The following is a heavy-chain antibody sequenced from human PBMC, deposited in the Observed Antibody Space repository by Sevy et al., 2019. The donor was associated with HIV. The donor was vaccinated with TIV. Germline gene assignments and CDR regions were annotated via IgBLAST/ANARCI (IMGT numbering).Heavy chain of an antibody. CDR1: GYSLTKLA. CDR2: FDPEDGDPEDGKT. D-gene: IGHD3-22*01. Sequence: ASVKVSCKVSGYSLTKLAMHWVRQAPGKGPEWLGTFDPEDGDPEDGKTIYEQKFQDRVIMTEDTSTDTAYMALSSLTSKDTAMYYCATTKDYYDSSGYPFDDWGQGTLVTVSS. J-gene: IGHJ4*02. CDR3: ATTKDYYDSSGYPFDD. V-gene: IGHV1-24*01.